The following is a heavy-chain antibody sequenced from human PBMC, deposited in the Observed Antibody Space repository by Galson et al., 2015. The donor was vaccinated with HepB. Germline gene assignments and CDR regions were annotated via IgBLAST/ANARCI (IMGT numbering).Heavy chain of an antibody. Sequence: SVKVSCKVSGYTLTELSMHWVRQAPGKGLEWMGGFDPEDGETIYAQKFQGRVTMTEDTSTDTAYMELSSLRSEDTAVYYCATDHLAYYDILTGYSRGGWFDPWGQGTLVTVSS. D-gene: IGHD3-9*01. CDR1: GYTLTELS. V-gene: IGHV1-24*01. J-gene: IGHJ5*02. CDR2: FDPEDGET. CDR3: ATDHLAYYDILTGYSRGGWFDP.